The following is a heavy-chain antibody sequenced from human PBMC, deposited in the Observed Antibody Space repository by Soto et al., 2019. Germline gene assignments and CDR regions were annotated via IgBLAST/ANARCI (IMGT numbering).Heavy chain of an antibody. CDR1: GGTFSTYG. J-gene: IGHJ5*02. CDR2: ITAIFGAA. V-gene: IGHV1-69*01. CDR3: ARSEAVRSEAGTTVVGPNNWLDP. Sequence: QVQLVQSGAEVKKPGSSVKVSCKASGGTFSTYGISWLRQAPGQGLEWMGGITAIFGAANYAPKFQGRVTITADESTSPAYMELNSLRSEDSAVYYCARSEAVRSEAGTTVVGPNNWLDPWGQGTLVIVSS. D-gene: IGHD1-7*01.